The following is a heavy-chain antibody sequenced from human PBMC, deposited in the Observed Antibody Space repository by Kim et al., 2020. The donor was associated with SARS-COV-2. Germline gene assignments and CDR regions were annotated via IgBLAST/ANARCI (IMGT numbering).Heavy chain of an antibody. CDR2: ISWDGGST. D-gene: IGHD6-19*01. CDR3: AKDKTPYVVAGVYYYYGMDV. J-gene: IGHJ6*02. V-gene: IGHV3-43*01. CDR1: GFTFDDYT. Sequence: GGSLRLSCAASGFTFDDYTMHWVRQAPGKGLQWVSLISWDGGSTYYADSVKGRFTISRDNSKNSLYLQMNSLRTEDTALYYCAKDKTPYVVAGVYYYYGMDVWGQGTTVTVSS.